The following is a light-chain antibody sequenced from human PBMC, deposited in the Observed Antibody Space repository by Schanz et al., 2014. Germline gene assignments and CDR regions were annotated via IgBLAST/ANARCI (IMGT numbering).Light chain of an antibody. V-gene: IGLV2-14*02. CDR2: EGS. Sequence: QSALTQSASVSGSPGQSITISCTGTSSDVGTYNLVSWYQQHPGKAPKLMIYEGSKRPSGVSNRFSGSKSGNTASLTVSGLQAEDEAEYYCSSNVGSNNVQFGGGTKLTVL. CDR3: SSNVGSNNVQ. J-gene: IGLJ3*02. CDR1: SSDVGTYNL.